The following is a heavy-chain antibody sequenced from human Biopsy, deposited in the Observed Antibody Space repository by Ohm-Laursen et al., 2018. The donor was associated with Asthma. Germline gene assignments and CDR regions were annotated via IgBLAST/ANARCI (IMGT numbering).Heavy chain of an antibody. CDR2: ISSSSSTI. CDR3: AKGFSSTSCYGICYYYVMDV. J-gene: IGHJ6*02. CDR1: GFTFSSYS. V-gene: IGHV3-48*01. Sequence: SLRLSCAASGFTFSSYSMNWVRQAPGKGLERVSYISSSSSTIYYADSVKGRFTISRDNSKNTLYLQMNSLRAEDTAVYYCAKGFSSTSCYGICYYYVMDVWGQGTTVTVSS. D-gene: IGHD2-2*01.